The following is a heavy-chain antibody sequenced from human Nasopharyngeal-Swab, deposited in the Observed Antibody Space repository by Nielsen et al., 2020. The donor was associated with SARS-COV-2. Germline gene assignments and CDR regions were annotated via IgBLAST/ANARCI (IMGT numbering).Heavy chain of an antibody. CDR2: IKQDGSEK. Sequence: GGSLRLSCAASGFTFSSYWMSWVRQAPGKGLEWVANIKQDGSEKYYADSVKGRFTISRDNAKKSLYLQMNSLRDEDTALYYCARFPRVTTTEDYYYYGMDVWGQGTTVTVSS. D-gene: IGHD4-17*01. J-gene: IGHJ6*02. V-gene: IGHV3-7*03. CDR3: ARFPRVTTTEDYYYYGMDV. CDR1: GFTFSSYW.